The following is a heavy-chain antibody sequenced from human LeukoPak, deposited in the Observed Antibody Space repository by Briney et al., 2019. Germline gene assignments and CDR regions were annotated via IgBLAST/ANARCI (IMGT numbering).Heavy chain of an antibody. CDR3: ARGGILTGPFYYYYYGMDV. J-gene: IGHJ6*02. CDR2: IYHSGST. D-gene: IGHD3-9*01. Sequence: SGTLSLTCAVSGGSISSSNWWGWVRQPPGKGLEWIGGIYHSGSTNYNPSLKSRVTISVDKSKNQFSLKLSSVTAADTAVYYCARGGILTGPFYYYYYGMDVWGQGTTVTVSS. V-gene: IGHV4-4*02. CDR1: GGSISSSNW.